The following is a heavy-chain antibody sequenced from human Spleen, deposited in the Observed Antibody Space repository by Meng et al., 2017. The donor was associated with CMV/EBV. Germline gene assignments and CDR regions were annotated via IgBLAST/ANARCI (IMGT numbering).Heavy chain of an antibody. CDR1: GGSFSGSY. J-gene: IGHJ6*02. CDR3: ASCSSTSMVHYYYGMDV. Sequence: GSLRLSCAVSGGSFSGSYWSWIRQPPGKGLEWIGEINHSGSTNYNPSLKSRVTISVDTSKIQFSLKLSSVTAADTAVYYCASCSSTSMVHYYYGMDVWGQGTTVTVSS. CDR2: INHSGST. D-gene: IGHD2-2*01. V-gene: IGHV4-34*01.